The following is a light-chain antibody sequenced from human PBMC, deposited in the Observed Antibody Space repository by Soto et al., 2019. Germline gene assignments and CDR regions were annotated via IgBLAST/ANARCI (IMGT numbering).Light chain of an antibody. V-gene: IGLV2-14*03. CDR1: SSDVGGYDF. CDR3: SSYSSISYVV. CDR2: DVS. Sequence: QSVLTQPASVSGSPGQSITISCTGTSSDVGGYDFVSWYQQHPGNAPKLMIYDVSNRPSGVSNRFSGSKSVNTASLTISGLQAEDEADYYCSSYSSISYVVFGGGTKLTVL. J-gene: IGLJ2*01.